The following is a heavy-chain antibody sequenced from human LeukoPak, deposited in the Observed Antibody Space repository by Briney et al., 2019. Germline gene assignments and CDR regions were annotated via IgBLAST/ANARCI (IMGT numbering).Heavy chain of an antibody. J-gene: IGHJ4*02. CDR2: INSDGSST. CDR1: GFTFSSYW. CDR3: ARSHASYSSNWSFSYYFDY. D-gene: IGHD6-13*01. V-gene: IGHV3-74*01. Sequence: GGSLRLSCAASGFTFSSYWMHWVRQAPGKGLVWVSRINSDGSSTRYADSVKGRFTISRGNAKNTLYLEMNSLRAEDTAVYYCARSHASYSSNWSFSYYFDYWGQGTLVTVSS.